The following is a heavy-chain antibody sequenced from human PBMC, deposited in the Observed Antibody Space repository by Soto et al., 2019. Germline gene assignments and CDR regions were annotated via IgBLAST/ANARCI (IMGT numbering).Heavy chain of an antibody. CDR2: ISDYNGNT. CDR3: AREGYYSGSGSYSPPRYYGMDV. CDR1: GYSFTTYG. Sequence: QVQLVQSGAEVKKPGASVKVSCKASGYSFTTYGISWVRQAPGQGLEWMGWISDYNGNTNYEKKFQGRVTMTTDTSTRTAYMKLKSLRSDDTAVYYCAREGYYSGSGSYSPPRYYGMDVWGQGTTVTVS. J-gene: IGHJ6*02. D-gene: IGHD3-10*01. V-gene: IGHV1-18*01.